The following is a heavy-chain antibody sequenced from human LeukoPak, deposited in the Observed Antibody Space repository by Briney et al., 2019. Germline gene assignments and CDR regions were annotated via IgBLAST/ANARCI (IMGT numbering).Heavy chain of an antibody. J-gene: IGHJ4*02. D-gene: IGHD3-16*01. CDR1: GYTFTGYY. V-gene: IGHV1-2*02. Sequence: VASVKVSCKASGYTFTGYYMHWVRQAPGQGLEWMGWINPNSGGTNYAQKFQGRVTMTRDTSISTAYMELSRLRSDDTAVYYCVRARDSKVLTGDYWGQGTLVTVSS. CDR3: VRARDSKVLTGDY. CDR2: INPNSGGT.